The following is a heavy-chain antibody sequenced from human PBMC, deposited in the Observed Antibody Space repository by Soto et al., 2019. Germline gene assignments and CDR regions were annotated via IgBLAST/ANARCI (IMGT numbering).Heavy chain of an antibody. CDR3: ARGFRGRDADWFDP. Sequence: QVQLVQSGAEVKKPGASVKVSCKASGYTFSSNAMHWVRQAPGQRLEWMGWINAGNGNTKYSQKFQGRVTITRDTSASTAYMELSSLRSEDTAVYYCARGFRGRDADWFDPWGQGTLVTVSS. CDR2: INAGNGNT. CDR1: GYTFSSNA. D-gene: IGHD2-21*02. V-gene: IGHV1-3*01. J-gene: IGHJ5*02.